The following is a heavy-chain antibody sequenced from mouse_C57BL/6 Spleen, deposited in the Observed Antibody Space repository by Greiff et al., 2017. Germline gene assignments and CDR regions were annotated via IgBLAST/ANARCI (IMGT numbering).Heavy chain of an antibody. D-gene: IGHD3-3*01. CDR2: IYPGGGDT. CDR1: GYAFSSYW. V-gene: IGHV1-80*01. CDR3: ARKEGHNWYFDV. Sequence: QVQLQQSGAELVKPGASVKISCKASGYAFSSYWMNWVKQRPGKGLEWIGQIYPGGGDTNYNGKFKGKATLTADKSSSTAYMQLSSLTSEDSAVYFCARKEGHNWYFDVWGTGTTVTVSS. J-gene: IGHJ1*03.